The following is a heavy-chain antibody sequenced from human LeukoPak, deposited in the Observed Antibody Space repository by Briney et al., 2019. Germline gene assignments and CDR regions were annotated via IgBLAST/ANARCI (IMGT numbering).Heavy chain of an antibody. Sequence: PGGSLRLSCAASGFTFSSCAMSWVRQAPGKGLEWVSAISGSGGSTYYADSVKGRFTISRDNSKNTLYLQMNSLRAEDTAVYYCAKDRFSGWYHNDAFDIWGQGTMVTVSS. CDR3: AKDRFSGWYHNDAFDI. D-gene: IGHD6-19*01. CDR2: ISGSGGST. CDR1: GFTFSSCA. V-gene: IGHV3-23*01. J-gene: IGHJ3*02.